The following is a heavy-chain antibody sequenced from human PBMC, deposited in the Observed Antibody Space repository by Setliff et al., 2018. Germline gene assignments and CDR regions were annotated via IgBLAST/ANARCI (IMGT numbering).Heavy chain of an antibody. Sequence: SVKVSCKASGYTFTSYGFSWVRQAPGQGLEWMGRIIPIFGTANYAQKFQGRVTITADKSTSTAYMELSSLRSEDTAVYYCARVRLVATTNYYYYYYMDVWGKGTTVTVSS. J-gene: IGHJ6*03. CDR1: GYTFTSYG. CDR3: ARVRLVATTNYYYYYYMDV. V-gene: IGHV1-69*06. D-gene: IGHD5-12*01. CDR2: IIPIFGTA.